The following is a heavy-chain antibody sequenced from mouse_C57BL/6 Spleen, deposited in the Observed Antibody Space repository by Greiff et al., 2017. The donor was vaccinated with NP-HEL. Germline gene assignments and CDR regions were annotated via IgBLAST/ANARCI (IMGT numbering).Heavy chain of an antibody. Sequence: DVMLVESGGDLVKPGGSLKLSCAASGFTFSSYGMSWVRQTPDKRLEWVATISSGGSYTYYPDSVKGRFTISRDNAKNTLYLQMSSLKSEDTAMYYCARHEEPYAMDYWGQGTSVTVSS. CDR1: GFTFSSYG. CDR2: ISSGGSYT. V-gene: IGHV5-6*02. CDR3: ARHEEPYAMDY. J-gene: IGHJ4*01.